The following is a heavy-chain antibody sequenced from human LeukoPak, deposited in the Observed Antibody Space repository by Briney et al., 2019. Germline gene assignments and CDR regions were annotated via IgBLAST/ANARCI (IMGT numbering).Heavy chain of an antibody. CDR2: IYYSGGT. J-gene: IGHJ3*02. CDR3: ARESRARAFDI. CDR1: GGSISSSSYY. V-gene: IGHV4-39*02. Sequence: SQTLSLTCTVSGGSISSSSYYWGWIRQPPGKGLEWIGSIYYSGGTYYNPSLKSRVTISVDTSKNQFSLKLSSVTAADTAVYYCARESRARAFDIWGQGTMVTVSS. D-gene: IGHD3-10*01.